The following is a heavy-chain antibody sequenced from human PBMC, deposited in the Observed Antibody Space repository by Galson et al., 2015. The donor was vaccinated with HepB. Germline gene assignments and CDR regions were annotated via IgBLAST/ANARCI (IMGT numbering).Heavy chain of an antibody. CDR2: IWYDGTNK. D-gene: IGHD3-3*01. CDR1: GFTFSSND. Sequence: SLRLSCAASGFTFSSNDMHWVRQAPGKGLEWVAVIWYDGTNKYYADSVKGRFTISRDNSKNTLYLQMNSLRAEDTAVYYCARGSGVLRFLEWLSYMDVWGKGTTVTVSS. CDR3: ARGSGVLRFLEWLSYMDV. J-gene: IGHJ6*03. V-gene: IGHV3-33*01.